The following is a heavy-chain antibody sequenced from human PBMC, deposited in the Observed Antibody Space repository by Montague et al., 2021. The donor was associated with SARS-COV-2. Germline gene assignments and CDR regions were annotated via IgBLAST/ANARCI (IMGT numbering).Heavy chain of an antibody. Sequence: TLSLTCTVSGDSITSKTHYWDWVRQPAGKGLEWIGRLLTSGATNFHPSLKSRLTISRDTSKNEFYLELSSVTAADTAVYYCARDSPHFDFWRGHYGDKYYMDIWGKGTTGTVS. CDR3: ARDSPHFDFWRGHYGDKYYMDI. CDR2: LLTSGAT. J-gene: IGHJ6*03. D-gene: IGHD3-3*01. V-gene: IGHV4-61*02. CDR1: GDSITSKTHY.